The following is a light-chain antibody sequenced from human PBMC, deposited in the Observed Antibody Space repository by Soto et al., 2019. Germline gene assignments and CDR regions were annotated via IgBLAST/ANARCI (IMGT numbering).Light chain of an antibody. Sequence: IRITQSPSSFSASTGDRVTITCRASQGISSYLAWYQQKPGKAPKLRIYAASTLQNVVPSRFSAMGSGKDFTLTISCLKSEDLATYYCQQYYSYPLTFGPGTKVDI. V-gene: IGKV1-8*01. CDR2: AAS. CDR1: QGISSY. CDR3: QQYYSYPLT. J-gene: IGKJ3*01.